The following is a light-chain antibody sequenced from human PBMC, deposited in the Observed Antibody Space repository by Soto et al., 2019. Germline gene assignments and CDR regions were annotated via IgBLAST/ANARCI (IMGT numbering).Light chain of an antibody. CDR1: QSISSY. Sequence: DIQITQSPSSLSASVGERVTITCRASQSISSYLNWYQQKPGKAPKLLIYAASSLQSGVPSRFSGSVSGTDFTLTISSLQPEDFAMYYCQQSGRLLWTFGQGTKVDIK. CDR3: QQSGRLLWT. V-gene: IGKV1-39*01. CDR2: AAS. J-gene: IGKJ1*01.